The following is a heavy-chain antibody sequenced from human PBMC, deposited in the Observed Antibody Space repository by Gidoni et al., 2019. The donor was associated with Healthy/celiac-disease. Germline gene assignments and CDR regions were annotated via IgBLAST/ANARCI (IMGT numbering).Heavy chain of an antibody. Sequence: QVQLQQSGPGLVKPSQTLSLTCAISGDSVSSNSAAWNWIRQSPSRGLEWLGRTYYRSKWYNDYAVSVKSRITINPDTSKNQFSLQLNSVTPEDTAVYYCARGVIPTTSSIAVAGRIFWKGWFDPWGQGTLVTVSS. CDR2: TYYRSKWYN. CDR1: GDSVSSNSAA. D-gene: IGHD6-19*01. CDR3: ARGVIPTTSSIAVAGRIFWKGWFDP. V-gene: IGHV6-1*01. J-gene: IGHJ5*02.